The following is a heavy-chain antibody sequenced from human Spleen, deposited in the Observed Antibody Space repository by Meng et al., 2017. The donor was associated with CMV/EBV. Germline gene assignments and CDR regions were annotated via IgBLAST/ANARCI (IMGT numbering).Heavy chain of an antibody. V-gene: IGHV3-53*01. CDR1: GFSFSSYW. D-gene: IGHD6-19*01. CDR3: ARSVAGPNDAFDI. CDR2: TYSDGST. J-gene: IGHJ3*02. Sequence: GGSLRLSCAASGFSFSSYWMHWVRQAPGKGLDWVSVTYSDGSTSFADSVKGRFTVSRDNSKNTLHLQMNSLRVEDTAVYYCARSVAGPNDAFDIWGQGTMVTVSS.